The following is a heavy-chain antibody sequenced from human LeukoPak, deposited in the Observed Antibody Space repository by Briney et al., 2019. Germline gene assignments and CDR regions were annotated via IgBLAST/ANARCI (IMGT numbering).Heavy chain of an antibody. J-gene: IGHJ4*02. V-gene: IGHV1-69*04. CDR2: IIPILGIA. CDR1: GGTFSSYA. D-gene: IGHD3-22*01. Sequence: ASVKVSCKASGGTFSSYAISWVRQAPGQGLEWMGRIIPILGIANYAQKFQGRVTITADKSTSTAYMELSSLRSEDTAVYYCARDLRSYYYDSSGYYYLPDYWGQGTLVTVSS. CDR3: ARDLRSYYYDSSGYYYLPDY.